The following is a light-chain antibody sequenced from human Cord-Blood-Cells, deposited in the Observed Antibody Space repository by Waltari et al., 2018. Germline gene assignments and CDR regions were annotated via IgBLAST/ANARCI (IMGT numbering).Light chain of an antibody. Sequence: QSALTQPRSVPGSPGQSVTIPCTGTSSDVGGYNYVPWYQQHPGKAPKLMIYDVSKRPSGVPDRFSGSKSGNTDSLTISGLQAEDEADYYCCSYAGSYTFVVFGGGTKLTVL. V-gene: IGLV2-11*01. J-gene: IGLJ2*01. CDR2: DVS. CDR1: SSDVGGYNY. CDR3: CSYAGSYTFVV.